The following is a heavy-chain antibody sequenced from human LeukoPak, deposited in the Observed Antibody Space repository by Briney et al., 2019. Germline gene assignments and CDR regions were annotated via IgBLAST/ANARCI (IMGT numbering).Heavy chain of an antibody. D-gene: IGHD6-19*01. CDR3: ARQGYSSGWYGGLFDY. CDR1: GGSIDSNY. J-gene: IGHJ4*02. Sequence: SETLSLTCNVSGGSIDSNYWTWIRQPPGKGLEWIGYIYYSGSTNYNPSLKSRVTISVDTSKNQFSLKLSSVTAADTAVYYCARQGYSSGWYGGLFDYWGQGTLVTVSS. CDR2: IYYSGST. V-gene: IGHV4-59*08.